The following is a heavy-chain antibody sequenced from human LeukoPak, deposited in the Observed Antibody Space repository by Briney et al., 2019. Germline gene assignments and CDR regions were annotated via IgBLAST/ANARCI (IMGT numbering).Heavy chain of an antibody. J-gene: IGHJ6*02. CDR3: ARHDPVGHFLRGMDV. Sequence: SETLSLTCAVSGGSISGYFWSWSRQPPGKGLEWIGYIYYTGSTIYNPSLRSRVTMSVDVSKNQFSLNLSSVAAADTAVYYCARHDPVGHFLRGMDVWGQGTTVTVSS. CDR2: IYYTGST. D-gene: IGHD2/OR15-2a*01. V-gene: IGHV4-59*08. CDR1: GGSISGYF.